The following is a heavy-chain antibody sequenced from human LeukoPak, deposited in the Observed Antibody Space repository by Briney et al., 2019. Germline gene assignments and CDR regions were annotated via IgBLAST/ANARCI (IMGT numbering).Heavy chain of an antibody. CDR2: INHSGST. CDR3: ARVGYCSSTSCYTFDY. D-gene: IGHD2-2*02. CDR1: GGSSSGYY. J-gene: IGHJ4*02. V-gene: IGHV4-34*01. Sequence: PSETLSLTCAVYGGSSSGYYWSWIRQPPGKGLEWIGEINHSGSTNYNPSLKSRVTISVDTSKNQFSLKLSSVTAADTAVYYCARVGYCSSTSCYTFDYWGQGTLVTVSS.